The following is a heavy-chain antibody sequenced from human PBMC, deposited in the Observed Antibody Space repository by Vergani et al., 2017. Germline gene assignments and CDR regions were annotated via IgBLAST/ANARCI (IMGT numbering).Heavy chain of an antibody. Sequence: EVQLLESGGNLVQPGGSLRLSCAASGFTFRNYAMTWVRQAPGKGLEWVASISGRSSYVNYAVSVKGRFTISRDNAKNSLFLQMNSLRAEDTAVYYCVREETFYDSVSDYLAGYFDHWGQGALVTVSS. J-gene: IGHJ4*02. V-gene: IGHV3-21*06. CDR1: GFTFRNYA. D-gene: IGHD3-3*01. CDR2: ISGRSSYV. CDR3: VREETFYDSVSDYLAGYFDH.